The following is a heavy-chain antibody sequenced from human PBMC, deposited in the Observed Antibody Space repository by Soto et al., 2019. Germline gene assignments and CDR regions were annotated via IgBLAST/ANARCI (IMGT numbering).Heavy chain of an antibody. V-gene: IGHV4-34*01. Sequence: QVQLQQWGAGLLKPSETLSLTCAVYGGSFSGYYWSCIRQHPAKGLEWMGEINHSGSTNYKTTLKSRVNISVDTSKNQSSLKLSSVTAADTAVYYCARGPTKDLARLRSSPPDYWGQGTLVTVSS. CDR2: INHSGST. CDR3: ARGPTKDLARLRSSPPDY. D-gene: IGHD1-26*01. J-gene: IGHJ4*02. CDR1: GGSFSGYY.